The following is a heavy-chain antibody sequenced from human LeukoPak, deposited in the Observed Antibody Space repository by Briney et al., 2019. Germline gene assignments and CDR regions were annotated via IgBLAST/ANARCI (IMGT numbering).Heavy chain of an antibody. D-gene: IGHD3-3*01. CDR1: GRSFSGYF. CDR2: INHSGST. V-gene: IGHV4-34*01. Sequence: PSETLSLTCAVYGRSFSGYFWSWIRQPPGKGLEWIGEINHSGSTNYNPSLKSRVTISVDTSKNQFSLKLSSVTAADTAVYYCARFNHNDFWSGYTGWGQGNLVTVSS. J-gene: IGHJ4*02. CDR3: ARFNHNDFWSGYTG.